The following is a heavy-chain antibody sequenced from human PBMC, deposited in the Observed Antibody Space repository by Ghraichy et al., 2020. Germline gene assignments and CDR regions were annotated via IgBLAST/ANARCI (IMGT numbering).Heavy chain of an antibody. J-gene: IGHJ4*02. V-gene: IGHV3-23*01. Sequence: GESLNISCVASGFTFNAYAMTWVRQAPGKGLEWVSSISSRGDSTYYADSVKGRFTISRDNSKKMVSLQLNALRSEDTAIYYCAGADTNKWYGGFEYWGQGTLVTVSS. CDR2: ISSRGDST. CDR3: AGADTNKWYGGFEY. D-gene: IGHD3-10*01. CDR1: GFTFNAYA.